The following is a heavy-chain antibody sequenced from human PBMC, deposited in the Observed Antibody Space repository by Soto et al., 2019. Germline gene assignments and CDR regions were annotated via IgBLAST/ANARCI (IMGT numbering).Heavy chain of an antibody. CDR1: GGSFIGHS. CDR3: STRAYDTNGYYRFDS. J-gene: IGHJ5*01. V-gene: IGHV4-34*01. CDR2: INHSGRV. D-gene: IGHD3-22*01. Sequence: SETLSLTCAVYGGSFIGHSWTWSRQSPGKGLEWIGDINHSGRVNYSPSLKSRVTISLDTSKNQFSLTLSAVTAADTAMYYRSTRAYDTNGYYRFDSWGQGTLGTFSS.